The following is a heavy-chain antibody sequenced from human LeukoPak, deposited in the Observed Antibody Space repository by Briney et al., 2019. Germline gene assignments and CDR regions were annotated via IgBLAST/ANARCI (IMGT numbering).Heavy chain of an antibody. J-gene: IGHJ4*02. Sequence: GGSLRLSCAASGFTFSSHDMHWVRQATGKGLEWVSTIGTAGDTYYPGSVKGRFTISRENAKNSLYLQMSILKAGDTAVYYCARGGPGYYLDYWGQGTLVTVSP. V-gene: IGHV3-13*01. CDR2: IGTAGDT. CDR1: GFTFSSHD. CDR3: ARGGPGYYLDY.